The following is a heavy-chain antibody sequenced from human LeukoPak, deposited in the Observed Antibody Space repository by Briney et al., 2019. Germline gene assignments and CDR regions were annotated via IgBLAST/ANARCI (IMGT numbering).Heavy chain of an antibody. CDR1: GFTFSRFG. V-gene: IGHV3-30*02. Sequence: PGGSLRLSCAASGFTFSRFGMHWVRQAPGKGLEWVAFLRYDGSDKEYAESVKGRFIIPRDNSKNTLYVQMDSLRIEDTSVYFCARDFSYGVKGAFEYWGQGTLVTVSS. D-gene: IGHD3-10*01. J-gene: IGHJ4*02. CDR3: ARDFSYGVKGAFEY. CDR2: LRYDGSDK.